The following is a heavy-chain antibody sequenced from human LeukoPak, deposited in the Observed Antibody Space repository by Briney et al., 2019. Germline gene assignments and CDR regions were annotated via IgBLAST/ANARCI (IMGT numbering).Heavy chain of an antibody. V-gene: IGHV1-69*13. Sequence: SVKVSCKASGGTFSSYAISWVRQAPGQGLEWMGGIIPIFGTANYAQKFQGRVTITADESTSTAYMELSSLRSEDTAVYYCANLRFLEWYLDYWGQGTLVTVSS. D-gene: IGHD3-3*01. CDR3: ANLRFLEWYLDY. CDR1: GGTFSSYA. CDR2: IIPIFGTA. J-gene: IGHJ4*02.